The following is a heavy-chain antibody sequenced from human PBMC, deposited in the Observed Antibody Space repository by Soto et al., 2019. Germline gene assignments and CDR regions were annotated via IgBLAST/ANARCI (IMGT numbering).Heavy chain of an antibody. V-gene: IGHV4-34*01. D-gene: IGHD6-6*01. CDR1: GGSFSGYY. Sequence: SETLSLTCAVYGGSFSGYYWSWIRQPPGKGLEWIGEINHSGSTNYNPSLKSRVTIPVDTSKNQFSLKLSSVTAADTAVYYCARDIAARRGYYYYGMDVWGQGTTVTVSS. CDR2: INHSGST. CDR3: ARDIAARRGYYYYGMDV. J-gene: IGHJ6*02.